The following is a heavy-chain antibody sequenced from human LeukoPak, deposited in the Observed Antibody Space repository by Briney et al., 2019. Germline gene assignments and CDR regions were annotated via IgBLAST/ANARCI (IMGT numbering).Heavy chain of an antibody. D-gene: IGHD6-13*01. CDR2: IKQDGSEK. J-gene: IGHJ4*02. CDR3: ARGTIAAAGYYYFDY. Sequence: GGSLRLSCAASGFTFSSYWMSWVRQAPGKGLEWVANIKQDGSEKYYVDSVKGRFTISRDNAKNSLYLQMNSLRAEDAAVYYCARGTIAAAGYYYFDYWGQGTQVTVSS. V-gene: IGHV3-7*04. CDR1: GFTFSSYW.